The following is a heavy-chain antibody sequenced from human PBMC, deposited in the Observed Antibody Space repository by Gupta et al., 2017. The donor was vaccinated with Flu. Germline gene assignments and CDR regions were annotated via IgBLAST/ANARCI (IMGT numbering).Heavy chain of an antibody. J-gene: IGHJ4*02. Sequence: QVQLQQWGAGLLKPSETLSLTCAVYGGSFSGYYWSWIRQPPGKGLEWIGEINHSGSTNYNPSLRVRVTISVDTSKNQFSLKLSSVTAADTAVYYCAIDNIFGPLNYWGQGTLVTVSS. D-gene: IGHD2-21*01. V-gene: IGHV4-34*01. CDR1: GGSFSGYY. CDR2: INHSGST. CDR3: AIDNIFGPLNY.